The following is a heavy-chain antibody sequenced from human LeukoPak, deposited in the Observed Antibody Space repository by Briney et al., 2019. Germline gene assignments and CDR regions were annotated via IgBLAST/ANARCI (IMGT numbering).Heavy chain of an antibody. CDR3: TTELGYCSSTSCYIFGGY. Sequence: PGGSLRLSCAASGFTFSNAWMSWVRQAPGKGLEWVGRIKSKTDGGTTDYAAPVKGRFTISRDDSKNTLYLQMNSLKTEDTAVYYCTTELGYCSSTSCYIFGGYWGQGTLVTVSS. J-gene: IGHJ4*02. CDR2: IKSKTDGGTT. CDR1: GFTFSNAW. V-gene: IGHV3-15*01. D-gene: IGHD2-2*02.